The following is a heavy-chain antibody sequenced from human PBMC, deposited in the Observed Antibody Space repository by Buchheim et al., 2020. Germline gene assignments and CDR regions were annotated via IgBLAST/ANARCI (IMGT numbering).Heavy chain of an antibody. D-gene: IGHD3-10*01. CDR3: ARGESYPPYVDY. Sequence: QVQLQQWGAGLLKPSETLSLTCAVYGGSFSGYYWSWIRQPPGKGLEWIGEINHSGSTYYNPSLKSRVTISVHTSKNPSSLKLSSVTAADTAVYYCARGESYPPYVDYWGQGTL. V-gene: IGHV4-34*01. CDR1: GGSFSGYY. J-gene: IGHJ4*02. CDR2: INHSGST.